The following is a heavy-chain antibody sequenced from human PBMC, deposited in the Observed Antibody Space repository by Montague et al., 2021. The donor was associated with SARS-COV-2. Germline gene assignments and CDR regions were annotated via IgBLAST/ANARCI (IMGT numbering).Heavy chain of an antibody. Sequence: RIYFSRSSYYNPSLKSRVTISVDTSKNQFSLTLSSVTSADTAVYYCARHRRGVLGVAAPNWFDPWGQGTRVTVSS. J-gene: IGHJ5*02. CDR2: IYFSRSS. V-gene: IGHV4-39*01. CDR3: ARHRRGVLGVAAPNWFDP. D-gene: IGHD2-15*01.